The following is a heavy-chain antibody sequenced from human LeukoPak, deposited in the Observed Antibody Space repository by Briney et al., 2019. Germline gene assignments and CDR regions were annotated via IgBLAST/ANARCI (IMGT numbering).Heavy chain of an antibody. D-gene: IGHD3-16*02. V-gene: IGHV3-23*01. CDR3: AKPTFGGVIVDAFDI. J-gene: IGHJ3*02. CDR2: ISGIGGST. CDR1: GFTFSSYA. Sequence: GGSLRLSCAASGFTFSSYAMSWVRQAPGKGLEWVSAISGIGGSTYYADSVKGRFTISRDNSKNTLYLQMNSLRAEDTAVYYCAKPTFGGVIVDAFDIWGQGTMVTVSS.